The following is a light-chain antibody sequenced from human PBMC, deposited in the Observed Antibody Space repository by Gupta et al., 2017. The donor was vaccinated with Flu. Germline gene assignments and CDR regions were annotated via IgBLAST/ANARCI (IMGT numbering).Light chain of an antibody. CDR2: DAF. V-gene: IGKV3-11*01. CDR1: QSVSNF. Sequence: EIVLTQSPATLSLSPGERATLSCRASQSVSNFLAWYQQKPGQAPRLLIYDAFNRATGIPARFSGSGYGTDFTLTISSRELEDFAVYYCQQLANWPPLTFGGGTKVEIK. CDR3: QQLANWPPLT. J-gene: IGKJ4*01.